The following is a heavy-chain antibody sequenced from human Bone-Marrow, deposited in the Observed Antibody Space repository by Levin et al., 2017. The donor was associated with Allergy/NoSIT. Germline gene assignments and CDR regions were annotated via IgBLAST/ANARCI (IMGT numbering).Heavy chain of an antibody. V-gene: IGHV1-69*13. CDR2: IIPIFGTT. CDR3: GRDLPGTAPAFDI. Sequence: SVKVSCKASGGTFSSYTISWVRQAPGQGLEWMGGIIPIFGTTYYTQKFQGRVTITADESTSTAYMELSSLRSEDMAVYCCGRDLPGTAPAFDIWGQGTMVTVSS. CDR1: GGTFSSYT. J-gene: IGHJ3*02. D-gene: IGHD1-1*01.